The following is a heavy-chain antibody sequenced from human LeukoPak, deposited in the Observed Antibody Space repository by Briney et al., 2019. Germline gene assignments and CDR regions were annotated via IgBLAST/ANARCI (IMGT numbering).Heavy chain of an antibody. J-gene: IGHJ5*02. D-gene: IGHD2-2*02. CDR2: GYYSGGS. CDR1: GFTFSSYSMN. CDR3: ARLYCSRTSCYSSP. V-gene: IGHV4-59*04. Sequence: GSLRLSCAASGFTFSSYSMNWVRQAPGKGLEWIGNGYYSGGSYYDPSLKSRVIISVDTSKNQFSLKLNSVTAADTAVYYCARLYCSRTSCYSSPWGQGILVTVSA.